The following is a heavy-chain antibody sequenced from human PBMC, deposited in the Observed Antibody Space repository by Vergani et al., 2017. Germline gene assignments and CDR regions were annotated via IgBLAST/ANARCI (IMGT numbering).Heavy chain of an antibody. CDR1: GYSISSGYY. D-gene: IGHD5-12*01. V-gene: IGHV4-38-2*01. Sequence: QVQLQESGPGLVKPSETLSLTCAVSGYSISSGYYWGWIRQPPGKGLEWIGSIYHSGSTYYNPSLKSRVTISVDTSKNQFSLKLSSVTAADTAVYYCARARRGYSGYEDYWGQGTLVTVSS. CDR2: IYHSGST. CDR3: ARARRGYSGYEDY. J-gene: IGHJ4*02.